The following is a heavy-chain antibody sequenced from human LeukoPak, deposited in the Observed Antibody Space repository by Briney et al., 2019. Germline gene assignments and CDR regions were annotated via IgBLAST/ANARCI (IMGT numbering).Heavy chain of an antibody. Sequence: PGGSLRLSCAASGFTFSSYSMNWVRQAPGKGLEWVSSISSSSSYIYYADSVKGRFTISRDNAKNSLYLQMNSLRAEDTAVYYCARAGVAGTPKYLQHWGQGTLVTVSS. CDR3: ARAGVAGTPKYLQH. D-gene: IGHD6-19*01. CDR2: ISSSSSYI. V-gene: IGHV3-21*01. J-gene: IGHJ1*01. CDR1: GFTFSSYS.